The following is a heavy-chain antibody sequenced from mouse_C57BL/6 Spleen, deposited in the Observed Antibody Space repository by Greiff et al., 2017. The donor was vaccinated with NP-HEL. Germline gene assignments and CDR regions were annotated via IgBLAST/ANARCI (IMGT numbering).Heavy chain of an antibody. CDR3: ARPPIEEIWTWFAY. CDR1: GYTFTSYW. Sequence: QVQLQQPGTELMKPGASVKLSCKASGYTFTSYWMHWVKQRPGQGLEWIGNINPSNGGTNYNEKFKSKATLTVDKSSSTAYMQLSSLTSEDSAVYYCARPPIEEIWTWFAYWGQGTLVTVSA. V-gene: IGHV1-53*01. D-gene: IGHD1-1*02. J-gene: IGHJ3*01. CDR2: INPSNGGT.